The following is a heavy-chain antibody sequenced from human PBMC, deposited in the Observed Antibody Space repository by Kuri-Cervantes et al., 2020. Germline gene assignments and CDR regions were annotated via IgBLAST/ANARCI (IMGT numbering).Heavy chain of an antibody. CDR1: GYTFTSYY. Sequence: ASVKVSCKASGYTFTSYYMHWVRQAPGQGLEWMGIINPSGGSTSYAQKFQGRVTMTRDTSTSTVYTELSSLRSEDTAVYYCARDGVVVISSSSYWYFDLWGRGTLVTVSS. V-gene: IGHV1-46*01. D-gene: IGHD3-22*01. J-gene: IGHJ2*01. CDR3: ARDGVVVISSSSYWYFDL. CDR2: INPSGGST.